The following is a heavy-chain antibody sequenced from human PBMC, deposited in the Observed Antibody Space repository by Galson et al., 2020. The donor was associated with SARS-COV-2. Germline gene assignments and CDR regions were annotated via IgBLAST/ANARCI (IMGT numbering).Heavy chain of an antibody. CDR1: GYTFTTYD. Sequence: ASVKVSCKASGYTFTTYDINWVRQATGQGLEWMGWMNPNNGDTGYAEKFRDRVTMTRNTSITTAYMEVSSLRSEDTAVYYCARGRRYYGSGSYSRISYYGMDSWGQGTTVTVSS. J-gene: IGHJ6*02. D-gene: IGHD3-10*01. CDR3: ARGRRYYGSGSYSRISYYGMDS. V-gene: IGHV1-8*01. CDR2: MNPNNGDT.